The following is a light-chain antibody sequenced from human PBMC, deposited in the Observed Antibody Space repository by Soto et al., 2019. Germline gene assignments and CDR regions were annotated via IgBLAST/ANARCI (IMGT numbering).Light chain of an antibody. Sequence: DIQLTQSPSTLSASVGDRVTITCRASQSISSWLAWYQQKPGKAPKLLIYKASSLESGVSSRLSGSGSGTEFTLTISSLQPDDIAPYYCQQYNSYPLTFGGGTKVEIK. V-gene: IGKV1-5*03. CDR1: QSISSW. CDR2: KAS. CDR3: QQYNSYPLT. J-gene: IGKJ4*01.